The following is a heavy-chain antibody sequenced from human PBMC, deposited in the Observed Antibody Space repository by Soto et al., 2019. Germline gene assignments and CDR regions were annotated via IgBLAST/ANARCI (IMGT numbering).Heavy chain of an antibody. CDR1: GFFISSGNY. CDR3: ARARWYDAFDV. CDR2: IFHGGNT. Sequence: LSLTCAVSGFFISSGNYWGWIRKPPGKGLEWTGSIFHGGNTYYNPSLKSRVTISVDMSKNQFSLKLNSVTAADTAVYYCARARWYDAFDVWGQGTVVTVSS. J-gene: IGHJ3*01. V-gene: IGHV4-38-2*01. D-gene: IGHD2-15*01.